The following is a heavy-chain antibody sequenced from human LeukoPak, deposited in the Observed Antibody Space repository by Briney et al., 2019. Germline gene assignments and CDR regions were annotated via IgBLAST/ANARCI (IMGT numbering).Heavy chain of an antibody. CDR1: GFTFSSYA. CDR3: AKDGGNDFWSGYYLDY. Sequence: GGSLRLSCAASGFTFSSYATSWVRQAPGQGLEWVSAISGSGGSTYYADSVKGRFTISRDNSKNTLYLQMNSLRAEDTAVYYCAKDGGNDFWSGYYLDYWGQGTLVTVSS. D-gene: IGHD3-3*01. J-gene: IGHJ4*02. CDR2: ISGSGGST. V-gene: IGHV3-23*01.